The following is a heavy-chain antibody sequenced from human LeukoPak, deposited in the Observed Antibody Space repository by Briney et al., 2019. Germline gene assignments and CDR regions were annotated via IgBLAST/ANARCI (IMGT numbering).Heavy chain of an antibody. V-gene: IGHV4-59*01. CDR3: ARVEYSYGCDY. Sequence: SETLSLTCTVSGGSISSYYWSWFRQPPGKGLEWIGYIYYSGSTNYNPSLKSRVTISVDTSKNQFSLKLSSVTAADTAVYYCARVEYSYGCDYWGQGTLVTVSS. J-gene: IGHJ4*02. CDR2: IYYSGST. CDR1: GGSISSYY. D-gene: IGHD5-18*01.